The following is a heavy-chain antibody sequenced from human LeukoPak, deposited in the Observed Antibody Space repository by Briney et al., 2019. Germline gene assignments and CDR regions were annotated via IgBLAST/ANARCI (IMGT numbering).Heavy chain of an antibody. CDR3: ARGIRAPYYDFWSGYKYYYYGMDV. CDR1: GYTFTSYD. CDR2: MNPNSGNT. Sequence: GASVKVSCKASGYTFTSYDINWVRQATGQGLEWMGWMNPNSGNTGYAQKFQGRVTMTRNTSISTAYMELSRLRSEDTAVYYCARGIRAPYYDFWSGYKYYYYGMDVWGQGTTVTVSS. D-gene: IGHD3-3*01. J-gene: IGHJ6*02. V-gene: IGHV1-8*01.